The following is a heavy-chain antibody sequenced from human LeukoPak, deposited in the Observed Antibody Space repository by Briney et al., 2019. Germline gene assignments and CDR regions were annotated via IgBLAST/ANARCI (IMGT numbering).Heavy chain of an antibody. D-gene: IGHD3-22*01. V-gene: IGHV3-7*03. CDR1: GLTFSNYW. CDR3: ARVSSGYYLDY. Sequence: PGGSLRLSCAASGLTFSNYWMSWVRQAPGKGLEWVANIKQEGSEKYHVDSVKGRFTISRDNAKNSLYLQMNSLRAEDTAVYFCARVSSGYYLDYWGQGTLVTVSS. CDR2: IKQEGSEK. J-gene: IGHJ4*02.